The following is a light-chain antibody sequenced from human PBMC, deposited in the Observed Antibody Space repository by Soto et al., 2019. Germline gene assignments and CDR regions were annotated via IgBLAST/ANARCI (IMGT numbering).Light chain of an antibody. Sequence: QSVLTQPRSVSGSPGQSVTISCTGTSSDVGAYNYVSWYQQHPGKAPKVMIYDVSKRPSGVPDRFSGSKSANTASLTISGLQSEDDADYYCCSYAGSYTYVFGTGTKVTVL. CDR3: CSYAGSYTYV. CDR1: SSDVGAYNY. CDR2: DVS. V-gene: IGLV2-11*01. J-gene: IGLJ1*01.